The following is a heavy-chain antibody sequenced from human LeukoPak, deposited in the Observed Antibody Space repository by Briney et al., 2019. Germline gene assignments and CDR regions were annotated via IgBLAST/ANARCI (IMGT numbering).Heavy chain of an antibody. D-gene: IGHD3-22*01. CDR2: ISYDGSNK. CDR1: GFTFSSYA. CDR3: ARAGAMIVVVIGDYFDY. J-gene: IGHJ4*02. V-gene: IGHV3-30-3*01. Sequence: PGGSLRLSCAASGFTFSSYAMHWVRQAPGKGLEWVAVISYDGSNKYYADSVKGRFTISRDNSKNALYLQMNSLRAEDTAVYYCARAGAMIVVVIGDYFDYWGQGTLSPSPQ.